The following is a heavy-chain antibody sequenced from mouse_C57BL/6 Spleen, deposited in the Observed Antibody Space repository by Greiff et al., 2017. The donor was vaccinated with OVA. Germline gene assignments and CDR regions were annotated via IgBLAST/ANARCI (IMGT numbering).Heavy chain of an antibody. D-gene: IGHD2-4*01. Sequence: EVMLVESGGGLVKPGGSLKLSCAASGFTFSSYAMSWVRQTPEKRLEWVATISDGGSYTYYPDNVKGRFTISRDNAKNNLYLQMSHLKSEDTAMYYCARGGLRRSGLGMDYWGQGTSVTVSS. CDR2: ISDGGSYT. CDR1: GFTFSSYA. V-gene: IGHV5-4*03. J-gene: IGHJ4*01. CDR3: ARGGLRRSGLGMDY.